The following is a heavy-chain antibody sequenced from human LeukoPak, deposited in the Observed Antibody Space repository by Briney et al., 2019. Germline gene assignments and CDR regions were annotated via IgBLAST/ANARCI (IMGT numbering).Heavy chain of an antibody. D-gene: IGHD3-16*01. CDR3: AKGEEERNYYYYGMDV. CDR2: ISYDGSNK. Sequence: GGSLRLSCAASGFTFDDYAMHWVRQAPEKGLEWVAVISYDGSNKYYADSVKGPFTISRDNSKNTLYLQMNSLRAEDTAVYYCAKGEEERNYYYYGMDVWGQGTTVTVSS. CDR1: GFTFDDYA. J-gene: IGHJ6*02. V-gene: IGHV3-30*18.